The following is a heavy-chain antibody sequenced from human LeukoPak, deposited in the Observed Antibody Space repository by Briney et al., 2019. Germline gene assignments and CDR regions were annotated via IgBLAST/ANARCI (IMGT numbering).Heavy chain of an antibody. D-gene: IGHD3-22*01. CDR3: ASLGYYDSSGYHDAFDI. CDR1: GYTFTGYY. CDR2: INPNSGGT. J-gene: IGHJ3*02. Sequence: GASVKVSCKASGYTFTGYYMHWVRQAPGQGLEWMGWINPNSGGTNYAQKFQGRVTMTRDTSISTAYMELSRLRSDDTAVYYCASLGYYDSSGYHDAFDIWGQGTMVTVSS. V-gene: IGHV1-2*02.